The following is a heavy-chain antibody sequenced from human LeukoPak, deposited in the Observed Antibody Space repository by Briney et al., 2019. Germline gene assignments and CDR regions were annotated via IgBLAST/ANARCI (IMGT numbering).Heavy chain of an antibody. V-gene: IGHV1-18*01. CDR1: GYTFTSYG. CDR2: ISAYNGNT. Sequence: ASVKVSCKASGYTFTSYGISWVRQAPGQGLEWMGWISAYNGNTNYAQKLQGRVTMTTDTSTSTAYMELRSLRSDDTAVYCCARRGYGDYTGYYYYGMDVWGQGTTVTVSS. CDR3: ARRGYGDYTGYYYYGMDV. J-gene: IGHJ6*02. D-gene: IGHD4-17*01.